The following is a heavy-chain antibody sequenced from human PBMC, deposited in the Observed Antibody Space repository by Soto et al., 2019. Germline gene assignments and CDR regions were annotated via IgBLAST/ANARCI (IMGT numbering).Heavy chain of an antibody. Sequence: GASVKVSCKASGGTFSSYAISWVRQAPGQGLEWMGRIIPILGIANYAQKFQGRVTITADKSTSTAYMELSSLRSEDTAVYYCARDQRGIFGVVAPYYYYMDVWGKGTTVTVSS. CDR3: ARDQRGIFGVVAPYYYYMDV. CDR2: IIPILGIA. J-gene: IGHJ6*03. D-gene: IGHD3-3*01. V-gene: IGHV1-69*04. CDR1: GGTFSSYA.